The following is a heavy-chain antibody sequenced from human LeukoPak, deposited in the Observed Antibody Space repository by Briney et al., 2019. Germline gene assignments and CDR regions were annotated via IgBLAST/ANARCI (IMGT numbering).Heavy chain of an antibody. D-gene: IGHD7-27*01. CDR1: GFIFNNYA. Sequence: GGSLRLSCVAPGFIFNNYAMSWVRQSPGKGLEWVSSISDSGDETYYPDSVKGRFTVSRDNSKNTLYLEMDSLRDEDTAVYYCTKRGRDWGPFDYWGQGTLVTVSS. V-gene: IGHV3-23*01. CDR2: ISDSGDET. J-gene: IGHJ4*02. CDR3: TKRGRDWGPFDY.